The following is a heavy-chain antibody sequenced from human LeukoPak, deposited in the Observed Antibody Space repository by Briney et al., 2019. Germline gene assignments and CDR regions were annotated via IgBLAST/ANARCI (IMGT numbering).Heavy chain of an antibody. D-gene: IGHD3-22*01. V-gene: IGHV4-34*01. J-gene: IGHJ3*02. CDR3: ARHGRITMIVVVIHDAFDI. Sequence: SETLSLTCAVYGGSFSGYYWSWIRQPPGKGLEWIGEINHSGSTNYNPSLKSRVTISVDTSKNQFSLKLSSVTAADTAVYYCARHGRITMIVVVIHDAFDIWGQGTMVTVSS. CDR1: GGSFSGYY. CDR2: INHSGST.